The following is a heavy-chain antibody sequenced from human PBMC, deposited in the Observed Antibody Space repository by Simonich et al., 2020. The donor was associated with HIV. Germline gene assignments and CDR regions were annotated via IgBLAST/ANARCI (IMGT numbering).Heavy chain of an antibody. CDR3: ATHGPGSSSSALDI. CDR1: GYTFTDYY. D-gene: IGHD6-6*01. J-gene: IGHJ3*02. CDR2: ISPNNGGT. V-gene: IGHV1-2*06. Sequence: QVQLVQSGAEVKKPGASVKVSCKASGYTFTDYYIHWVRQAPGQGLEWMGRISPNNGGTYYPQKFQGRVTMTRETSISTAYLGLSRLRFDDTAVYYCATHGPGSSSSALDIWGQGTTVTVSS.